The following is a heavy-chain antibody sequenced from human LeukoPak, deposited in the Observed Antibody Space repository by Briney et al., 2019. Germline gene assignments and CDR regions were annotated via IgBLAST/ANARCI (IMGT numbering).Heavy chain of an antibody. D-gene: IGHD3-16*01. Sequence: SETLSLTCAVYGGSFSGYYWSWTRQPPGRGLEWIGEISQSGSTNYNPSLKSRITMSVDTSKNQFSLQLRSMTAADTAVYFCARATDDEFYLYYGMDVWGQGTTVTVSS. J-gene: IGHJ6*02. CDR2: ISQSGST. V-gene: IGHV4-34*01. CDR3: ARATDDEFYLYYGMDV. CDR1: GGSFSGYY.